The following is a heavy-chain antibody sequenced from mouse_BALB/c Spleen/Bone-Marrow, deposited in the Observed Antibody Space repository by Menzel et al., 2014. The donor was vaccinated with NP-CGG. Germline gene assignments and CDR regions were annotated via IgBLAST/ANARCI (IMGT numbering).Heavy chain of an antibody. J-gene: IGHJ4*01. CDR1: GFNIKDSN. CDR3: TPYGNYAREY. D-gene: IGHD2-10*02. V-gene: IGHV14-4*02. Sequence: VQLQQSGAELVRSGASVKLSCTGSGFNIKDSNIHWVKQRPGQGLEWIGWIDPENGDTEYAPKFQGKATMTADNSSNTAYLQLSSLASEDTAVYYCTPYGNYAREYWGQGTSVTVSS. CDR2: IDPENGDT.